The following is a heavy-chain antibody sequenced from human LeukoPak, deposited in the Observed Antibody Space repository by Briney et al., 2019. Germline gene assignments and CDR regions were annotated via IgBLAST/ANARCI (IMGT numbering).Heavy chain of an antibody. D-gene: IGHD3-10*01. V-gene: IGHV4-59*01. CDR1: GGSISSYY. CDR2: IYYSGST. CDR3: ARAKYGSGSYRMDV. J-gene: IGHJ6*02. Sequence: SETLSLTCTVSGGSISSYYWSWIRQPPGKGLEWIGYIYYSGSTNYNPSLKSRVTISVDTSKNQLSLKLSSVTAADTAVYYCARAKYGSGSYRMDVWGQGTTVTVSS.